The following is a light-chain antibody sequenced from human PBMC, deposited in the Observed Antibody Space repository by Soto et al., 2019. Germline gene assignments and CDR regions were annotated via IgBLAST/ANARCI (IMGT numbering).Light chain of an antibody. Sequence: SYELTQPPSVSVAPGKTASITCERNNIGIKSVHWYQQKPGQAPVLVIYYDNDRPSGIPERFSGSNSENTATLTISRVEAGDEADYYCQVWDSSRDHFVFGTGTKVTVL. CDR3: QVWDSSRDHFV. J-gene: IGLJ1*01. CDR1: NIGIKS. CDR2: YDN. V-gene: IGLV3-21*04.